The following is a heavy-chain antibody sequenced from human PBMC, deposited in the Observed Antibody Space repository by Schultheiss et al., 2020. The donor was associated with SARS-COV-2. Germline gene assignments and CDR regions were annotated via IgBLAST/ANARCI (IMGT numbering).Heavy chain of an antibody. CDR2: ISGSGGST. D-gene: IGHD6-19*01. V-gene: IGHV3-23*01. CDR1: GFTFSSYA. Sequence: GGSLRLSCAASGFTFSSYAMSWVRQAPGKGLEWVSAISGSGGSTYYADSVKGRFTISSDNSKNTLYLQMNSLRAEDTAVYYCARDMYSSGWLHYYYYMDVWGKGTTVTVSS. CDR3: ARDMYSSGWLHYYYYMDV. J-gene: IGHJ6*03.